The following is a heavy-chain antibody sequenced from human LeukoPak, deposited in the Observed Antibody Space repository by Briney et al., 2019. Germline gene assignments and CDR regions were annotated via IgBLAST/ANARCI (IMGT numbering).Heavy chain of an antibody. V-gene: IGHV4-34*01. Sequence: PSETPSLTCAVYGGSFSGYYWSWIRQPPGKGLEWIGEINHSGSTNYNASLKSRVTISVDKSKNQFSLKLNSVTAADTAVYYCARGYVLVWFGELLRGSTYFDYWGQGTLVTVSS. CDR3: ARGYVLVWFGELLRGSTYFDY. CDR1: GGSFSGYY. D-gene: IGHD3-10*01. J-gene: IGHJ4*02. CDR2: INHSGST.